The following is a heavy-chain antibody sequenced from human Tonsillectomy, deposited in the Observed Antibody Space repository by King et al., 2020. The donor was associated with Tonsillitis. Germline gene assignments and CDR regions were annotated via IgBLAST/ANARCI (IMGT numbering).Heavy chain of an antibody. D-gene: IGHD1-26*01. J-gene: IGHJ3*02. CDR3: ARTLGTKSDAFDI. V-gene: IGHV2-70*04. CDR1: GFSLSTTGMR. CDR2: IDWDDDK. Sequence: VTLKESGPALVKPTQTLTLTCTFSGFSLSTTGMRVTWIRQPPGKALEWLARIDWDDDKYYSTSLKTRLTISKDTSKNQVVLTMTNMDPVDTATYYCARTLGTKSDAFDIWGQGTMVTVSS.